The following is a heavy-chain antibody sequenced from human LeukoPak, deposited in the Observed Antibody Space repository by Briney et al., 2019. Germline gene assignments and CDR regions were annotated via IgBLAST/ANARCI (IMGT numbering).Heavy chain of an antibody. V-gene: IGHV3-21*01. Sequence: KPGGSLRLSCAASGFTFISYSMNWVRQAPGKGLEWVSSISSSSSYIYYADSVKGRFTISRDNAKNSLYLQMNSLRAEDTAVYYCARGPSITMIVVEYDYWGQGTLVTVSS. J-gene: IGHJ4*02. CDR1: GFTFISYS. CDR3: ARGPSITMIVVEYDY. D-gene: IGHD3-22*01. CDR2: ISSSSSYI.